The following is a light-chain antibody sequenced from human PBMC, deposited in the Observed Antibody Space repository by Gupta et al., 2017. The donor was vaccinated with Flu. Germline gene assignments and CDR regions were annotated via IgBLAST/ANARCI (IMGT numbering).Light chain of an antibody. CDR2: AAS. J-gene: IGKJ2*01. CDR1: ETIKNS. Sequence: ASETIKNSLNWYQQRPGKAPELLIYAASMLKSDVSSRFSGAASGTEFTLPINGLNQEDLATYFCKQSHTTPYTFGPGTKLEIK. V-gene: IGKV1-39*01. CDR3: KQSHTTPYT.